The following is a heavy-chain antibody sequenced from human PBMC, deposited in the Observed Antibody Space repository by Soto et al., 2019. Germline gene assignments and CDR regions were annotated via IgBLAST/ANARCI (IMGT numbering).Heavy chain of an antibody. CDR3: ARVLPTVTMRTWYFDL. CDR2: IKQDGSEK. Sequence: PGGSLRLSCAASGFTFSSYWMSWVRQAPGKGLEWVANIKQDGSEKYYVDSVKGRFTISRDNAKNSLYLQMNSLRAEDTAVYYCARVLPTVTMRTWYFDLWGRGTLVTVSS. V-gene: IGHV3-7*01. J-gene: IGHJ2*01. D-gene: IGHD4-17*01. CDR1: GFTFSSYW.